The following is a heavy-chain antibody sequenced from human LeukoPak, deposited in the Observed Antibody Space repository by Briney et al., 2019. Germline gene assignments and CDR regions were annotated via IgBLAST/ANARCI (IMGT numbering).Heavy chain of an antibody. CDR3: ARESDIVVAGTGFDY. Sequence: ASVKVSCKTSGYPFTSYYIHWVRQAPGQGLEWMGIINLIGGSTRYAQKFQGRVTMTRDTSTSTVYMELSSLRSGDTAVYYCARESDIVVAGTGFDYWGQGTLVTVSS. V-gene: IGHV1-46*01. J-gene: IGHJ4*02. D-gene: IGHD6-19*01. CDR2: INLIGGST. CDR1: GYPFTSYY.